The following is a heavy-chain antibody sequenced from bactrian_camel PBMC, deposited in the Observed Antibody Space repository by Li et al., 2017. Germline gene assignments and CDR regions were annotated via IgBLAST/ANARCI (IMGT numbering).Heavy chain of an antibody. J-gene: IGHJ4*01. D-gene: IGHD2*01. CDR3: ATEGSWLPPSD. CDR2: INRSGTTT. Sequence: EVQLVESGGGLVQPGRSLRLSCTASGFTFDIYGMSWVRQAPGKGPEWVSGINRSGTTTFYSESVKGRFTISRDNDKKTLYLQLSSLKTEDTAMYYCATEGSWLPPSDWGQGTQVTVS. CDR1: GFTFDIYG. V-gene: IGHV3S31*01.